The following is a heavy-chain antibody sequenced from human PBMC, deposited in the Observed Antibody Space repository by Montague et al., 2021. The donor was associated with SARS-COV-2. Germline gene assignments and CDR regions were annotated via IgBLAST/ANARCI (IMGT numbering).Heavy chain of an antibody. D-gene: IGHD3-3*01. CDR1: GGSISSSSYE. CDR3: ARHSPFTIFGVVTTPGWFDP. J-gene: IGHJ5*02. V-gene: IGHV4-39*01. CDR2: IYYSGST. Sequence: SETLSLTCTVSGGSISSSSYEWVWIRQPPGKGLEWIGSIYYSGSTYYNPSLKSRVTISVDTSKNQFSLKLSSVTAADTAVYYCARHSPFTIFGVVTTPGWFDPWGQGTLVTVSS.